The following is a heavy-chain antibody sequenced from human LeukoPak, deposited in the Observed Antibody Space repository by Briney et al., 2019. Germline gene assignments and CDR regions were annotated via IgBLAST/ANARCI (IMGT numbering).Heavy chain of an antibody. D-gene: IGHD3-10*01. CDR3: AKGSPLDLGAGQSYYYGMGV. J-gene: IGHJ6*02. CDR1: GFTLSSYA. CDR2: ISSSGTNT. Sequence: GGSLILSCVASGFTLSSYAMSWVRQAPGKGLEWVSGISSSGTNTYYADSVKGRFTISRDNSKHTLFLHMSSLRAEDTAVYYCAKGSPLDLGAGQSYYYGMGVWGQGTTVTVSS. V-gene: IGHV3-23*01.